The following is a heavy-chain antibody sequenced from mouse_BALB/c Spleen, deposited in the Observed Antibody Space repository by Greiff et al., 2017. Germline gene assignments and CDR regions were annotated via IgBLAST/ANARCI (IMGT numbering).Heavy chain of an antibody. V-gene: IGHV14-1*02. D-gene: IGHD1-2*01. CDR2: IDPENGNT. CDR3: ASGTTAPY. CDR1: GFNFKDYY. Sequence: EVKLQQSGAELVRPGALVKLSCKASGFNFKDYYMHWVKQTPEQGLEWIGWIDPENGNTIYDPKFQGKASITADTSSNTAFLQLSSLTSEDTAGFYCASGTTAPYWGQGTLVTVSA. J-gene: IGHJ3*01.